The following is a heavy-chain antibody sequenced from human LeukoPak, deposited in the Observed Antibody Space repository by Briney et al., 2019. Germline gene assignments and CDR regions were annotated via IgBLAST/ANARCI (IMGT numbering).Heavy chain of an antibody. V-gene: IGHV3-30*03. J-gene: IGHJ4*02. Sequence: GGSLRLSCAASGFTFSSYGMHWVRQAPGKGLEWVASISYDGSNKYYADSVKGRFTISTDNSKNTLYLQMNSLRAEDTAVYYCARCSSSWYDYFDYWGQGTLVTVSS. CDR2: ISYDGSNK. CDR1: GFTFSSYG. D-gene: IGHD6-13*01. CDR3: ARCSSSWYDYFDY.